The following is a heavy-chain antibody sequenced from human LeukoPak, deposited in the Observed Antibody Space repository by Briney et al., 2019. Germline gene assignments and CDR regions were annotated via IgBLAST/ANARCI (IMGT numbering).Heavy chain of an antibody. CDR3: ARDSRGDYDSSGYFDY. CDR1: GDSVSSDSYY. Sequence: SETLSLTCTVSGDSVSSDSYYWSWIRQPPGKGLEWIAYIYYSGSTKYNPSLKSRVTITVDTSKNQFSLKLSSVTAADTAVYYCARDSRGDYDSSGYFDYWGQGTLVTVSS. V-gene: IGHV4-61*01. D-gene: IGHD3-22*01. CDR2: IYYSGST. J-gene: IGHJ4*02.